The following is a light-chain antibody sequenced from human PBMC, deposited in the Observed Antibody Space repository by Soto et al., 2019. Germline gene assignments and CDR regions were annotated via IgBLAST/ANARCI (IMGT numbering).Light chain of an antibody. CDR2: AAS. CDR3: QQPNSYFT. J-gene: IGKJ4*01. CDR1: QGISTY. V-gene: IGKV1-9*01. Sequence: DIQLTQSPSFLAASVGDRVTITCRASQGISTYLAWYQQKPGQAPKLLIYAASTLQSGVPSRFSGSGSGKEITLTIRSLQPEDFATYYCQQPNSYFTFGEATKVQIK.